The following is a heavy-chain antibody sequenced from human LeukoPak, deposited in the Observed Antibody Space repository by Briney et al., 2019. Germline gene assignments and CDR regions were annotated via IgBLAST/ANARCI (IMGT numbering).Heavy chain of an antibody. CDR3: ARTRYYYNSRSYGAPYYFDY. Sequence: SETLSLTCAVSGGSISSGGYSWSWIRQPPGKGLEWIGYIYYSGSTYYNPSLKSRVTISVDTSKNQFSLKLSSVTAADTAVYYCARTRYYYNSRSYGAPYYFDYWGQGTLVTVSS. J-gene: IGHJ4*02. V-gene: IGHV4-30-4*07. CDR1: GGSISSGGYS. D-gene: IGHD3-10*01. CDR2: IYYSGST.